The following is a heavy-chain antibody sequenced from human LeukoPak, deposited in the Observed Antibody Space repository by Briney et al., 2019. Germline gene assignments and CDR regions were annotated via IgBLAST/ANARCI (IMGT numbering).Heavy chain of an antibody. J-gene: IGHJ4*02. D-gene: IGHD4-17*01. V-gene: IGHV3-23*01. CDR2: ISPSDGNT. CDR3: AKDSSVPYGITE. Sequence: PGGSLRLSCAASGFTFSKYAMSWVRPAPGKGLEWVSAISPSDGNTFYADSVKGRFTISRDNSMNTLSLHMNSLRAEDTALYYCAKDSSVPYGITEWGQGTLVTVSS. CDR1: GFTFSKYA.